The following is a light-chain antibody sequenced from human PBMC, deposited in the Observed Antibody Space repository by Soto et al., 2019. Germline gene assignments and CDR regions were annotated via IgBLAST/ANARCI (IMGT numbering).Light chain of an antibody. CDR2: DVS. V-gene: IGKV1-5*01. CDR1: QSISNC. CDR3: QQYKSYSLT. Sequence: DIQMTQSPSTLSASVGDRVTITCRASQSISNCLAWYQQKPGKAPKLLIYDVSSLESGVPSRFSGSGSETEFTLTISSLLPDDFATYFCQQYKSYSLTFGQGTKVE. J-gene: IGKJ1*01.